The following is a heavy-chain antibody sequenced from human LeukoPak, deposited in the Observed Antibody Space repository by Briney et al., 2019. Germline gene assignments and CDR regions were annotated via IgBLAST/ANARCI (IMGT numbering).Heavy chain of an antibody. CDR3: ARDESVGSWTYYYYNGLDV. D-gene: IGHD6-13*01. V-gene: IGHV3-21*01. CDR1: GFTFSSYN. Sequence: PGGSLRLSCVASGFTFSSYNMNWVRQAPGKGLEWVSSISSSTSDIYYAASVKGRFTVSRDNAKNSLYLQMNSLRAEDTAVYYCARDESVGSWTYYYYNGLDVWGQGTTVTVSS. J-gene: IGHJ6*02. CDR2: ISSSTSDI.